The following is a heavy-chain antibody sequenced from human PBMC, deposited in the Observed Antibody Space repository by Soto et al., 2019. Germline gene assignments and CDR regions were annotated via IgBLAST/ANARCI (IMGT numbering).Heavy chain of an antibody. CDR1: GGSISSYY. CDR3: ARGPYDFPTNY. V-gene: IGHV4-59*01. J-gene: IGHJ4*02. D-gene: IGHD3-3*01. CDR2: IYYSGST. Sequence: SETLSLTCTVSGGSISSYYWSWIRQPPGKGLEWIGYIYYSGSTNYNPSLKSRVTISVDTSKNQFSLKLSSVTAADTAVYYCARGPYDFPTNYWGQGTLVPSPQ.